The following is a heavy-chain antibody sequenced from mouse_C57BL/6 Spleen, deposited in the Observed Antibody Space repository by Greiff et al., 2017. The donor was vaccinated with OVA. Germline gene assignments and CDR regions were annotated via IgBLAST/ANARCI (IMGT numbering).Heavy chain of an antibody. D-gene: IGHD1-1*01. Sequence: EVKLMESGPGMVKPSQSLSLTCTVTGYSITSGYDWHWIRHFPGNKLEWMGYISYSGSTNYNPSLKSRISITHDTSKNHFFLRLNSVTTEDTATCDCARGYYGRDFDVWGTGTTVTVSS. CDR1: GYSITSGYD. CDR3: ARGYYGRDFDV. CDR2: ISYSGST. J-gene: IGHJ1*03. V-gene: IGHV3-1*01.